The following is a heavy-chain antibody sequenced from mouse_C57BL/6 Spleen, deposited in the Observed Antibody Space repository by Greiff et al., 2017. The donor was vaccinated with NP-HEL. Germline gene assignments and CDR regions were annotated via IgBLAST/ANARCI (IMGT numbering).Heavy chain of an antibody. V-gene: IGHV7-3*01. CDR1: GFTFTDYY. J-gene: IGHJ4*01. CDR3: ASGYYAMDY. CDR2: IRNKANGYTT. Sequence: EVKLQESGGGLVQPGGSLSLSCAASGFTFTDYYMSWVRQPPGKALEWLGFIRNKANGYTTEYSASVKGRFTISRDNSQSILYLQMNALRAEDSATYYCASGYYAMDYWGQGTSVTVSS.